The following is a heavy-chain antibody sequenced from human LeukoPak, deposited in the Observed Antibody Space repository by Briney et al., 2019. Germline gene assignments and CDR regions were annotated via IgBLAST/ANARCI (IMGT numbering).Heavy chain of an antibody. CDR1: GYTFTSYG. CDR2: ISAYNGNT. Sequence: ASVKVSCKASGYTFTSYGISWVRQAPGQGLEWMGWISAYNGNTNYAQKLQGRVTMTTDTSTSTAYMELKSLRSDDTAVYYCARKTYYYDSSGYAERGAFDIWGQGTMVTVSS. CDR3: ARKTYYYDSSGYAERGAFDI. V-gene: IGHV1-18*01. J-gene: IGHJ3*02. D-gene: IGHD3-22*01.